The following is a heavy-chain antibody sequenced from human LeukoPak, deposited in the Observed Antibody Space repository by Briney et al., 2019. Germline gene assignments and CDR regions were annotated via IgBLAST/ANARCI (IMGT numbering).Heavy chain of an antibody. CDR2: ISGSGGST. CDR1: GFTFDDYA. Sequence: GRSLRLSCAASGFTFDDYAMHWVRQAPGKGLEWVSAISGSGGSTYYADSVKGRFTISRDNSKNTLYLQMNSLRAEDTAVYYCAKSYTLDYWGQGTLVTVSS. V-gene: IGHV3-23*01. CDR3: AKSYTLDY. J-gene: IGHJ4*02. D-gene: IGHD1-26*01.